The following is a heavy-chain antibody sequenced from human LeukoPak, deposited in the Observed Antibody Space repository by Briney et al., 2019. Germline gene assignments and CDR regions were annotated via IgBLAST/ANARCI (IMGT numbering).Heavy chain of an antibody. J-gene: IGHJ4*02. D-gene: IGHD3-3*01. Sequence: PETLSLTCALYGGSPSGYSWSWVRHPPGKGLEWIGEINHSGNTNYNPSIKSRTTICVDTSKTQFSLKLSTVTAADTAVYYCAGHDYDFWSGFREYYFDYWGQGTLVTVSS. CDR1: GGSPSGYS. V-gene: IGHV4-34*01. CDR2: INHSGNT. CDR3: AGHDYDFWSGFREYYFDY.